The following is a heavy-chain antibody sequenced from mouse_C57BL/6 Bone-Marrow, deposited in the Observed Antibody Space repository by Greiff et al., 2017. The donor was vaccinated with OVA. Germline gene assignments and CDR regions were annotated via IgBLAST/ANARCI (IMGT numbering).Heavy chain of an antibody. V-gene: IGHV5-17*01. CDR2: ISSGSSTI. Sequence: EVMLVESGGGLVKPGGSLKLSCAASGFTFSDYGMHWVRQAPEKGLEWVAYISSGSSTIYYADTVKGRFTISRDNAKNTLFLQMTSLRSEDTAMYYCANDYDAMDYWGQGTSVSVSS. CDR3: ANDYDAMDY. CDR1: GFTFSDYG. J-gene: IGHJ4*01.